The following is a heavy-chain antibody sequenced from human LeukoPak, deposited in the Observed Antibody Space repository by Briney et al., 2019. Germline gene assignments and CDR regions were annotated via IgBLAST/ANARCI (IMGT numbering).Heavy chain of an antibody. V-gene: IGHV4-30-2*01. J-gene: IGHJ4*02. CDR2: IYHSGST. CDR1: GGSISSGDYY. CDR3: ARGIVVVPAASIPPDY. Sequence: SETLSLTCTVSGGSISSGDYYWSWIRQPPGKGLEWIGYIYHSGSTYYNPSLKSRVTISVDRSKNQFSLKLSSVTAADTAVYYCARGIVVVPAASIPPDYWGQGTLVTVSS. D-gene: IGHD2-2*01.